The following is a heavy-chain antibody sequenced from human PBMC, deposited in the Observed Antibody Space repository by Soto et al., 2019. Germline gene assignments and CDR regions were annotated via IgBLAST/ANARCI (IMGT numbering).Heavy chain of an antibody. D-gene: IGHD3-3*01. Sequence: SETLSLTCAVYGGSFSGYYWSWIRQPPGKGLEWIGEINHSGSTNYNPSLKSRVTISVDTSKNQFSLKLSSVTAADTAVYYCARVGPFTILAQAYYYYYYYMDVWGKGTTVTVSS. CDR2: INHSGST. J-gene: IGHJ6*03. CDR3: ARVGPFTILAQAYYYYYYYMDV. CDR1: GGSFSGYY. V-gene: IGHV4-34*01.